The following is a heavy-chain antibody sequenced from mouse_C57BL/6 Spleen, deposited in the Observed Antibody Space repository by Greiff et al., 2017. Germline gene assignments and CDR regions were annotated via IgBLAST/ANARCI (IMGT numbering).Heavy chain of an antibody. Sequence: VKLMESGPGLVQPSQSLSITCTVSGFSLTSYGVHWVRQSPGKGLEWLGVIWRGGSTDYNAAFMSRLSIPKDKSKSQVFFKMNSLQADDTAIYYCAKTVLLTEGYCDVWGTGTTVTVSS. CDR3: AKTVLLTEGYCDV. J-gene: IGHJ1*03. CDR2: IWRGGST. D-gene: IGHD1-1*01. CDR1: GFSLTSYG. V-gene: IGHV2-5*01.